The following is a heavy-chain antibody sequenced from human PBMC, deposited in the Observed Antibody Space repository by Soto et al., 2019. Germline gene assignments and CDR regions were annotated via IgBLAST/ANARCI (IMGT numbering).Heavy chain of an antibody. V-gene: IGHV4-59*08. CDR2: IYYSGST. J-gene: IGHJ4*02. CDR1: GGSISSYY. Sequence: SETLSLTCTVSGGSISSYYWSWIRQPPGKGLEWIGYIYYSGSTNYNPSLKSRVTISVDTSKNQFSLKLSSVTAADTAMYYCARHLAGNRDYWGQGTLVTVSS. D-gene: IGHD3-3*02. CDR3: ARHLAGNRDY.